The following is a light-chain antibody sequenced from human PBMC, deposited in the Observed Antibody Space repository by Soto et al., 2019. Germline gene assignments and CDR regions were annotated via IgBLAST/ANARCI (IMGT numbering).Light chain of an antibody. J-gene: IGLJ2*01. CDR2: DVS. Sequence: QSALTQPASVSGSPGQSITISCTGTSSDVGAYNYVSWYQQHPGRAPQLIIYDVSYRPSGISNRFSGSKSGNTASLTISGLQADDEADYYGSSCTGSSTLFGGGTKVTVL. CDR3: SSCTGSSTL. V-gene: IGLV2-14*01. CDR1: SSDVGAYNY.